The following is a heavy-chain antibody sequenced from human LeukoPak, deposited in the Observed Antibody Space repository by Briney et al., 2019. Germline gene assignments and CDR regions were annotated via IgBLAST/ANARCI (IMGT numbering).Heavy chain of an antibody. CDR3: ARGDYGGDYFDY. Sequence: PGGSLRLSCEVSGFTFSDHYMSWIRQAPGKRLEWVSYISSGSTYTNYAGSLEGRFTISRDNAKNSLYLQMNSLRAEDTAVYYCARGDYGGDYFDYWGQGTLVTVSS. D-gene: IGHD4-23*01. CDR1: GFTFSDHY. J-gene: IGHJ4*02. CDR2: ISSGSTYT. V-gene: IGHV3-11*05.